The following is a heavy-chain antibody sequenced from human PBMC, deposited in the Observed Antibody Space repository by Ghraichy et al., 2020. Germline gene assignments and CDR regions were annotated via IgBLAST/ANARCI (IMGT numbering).Heavy chain of an antibody. V-gene: IGHV4-34*01. J-gene: IGHJ4*02. CDR2: INHSGST. Sequence: SETLSLTCAVYGGSFSGYYWSWIRQPPGKGLEWIGEINHSGSTNYNPSLKSGVTISVDTSKNQFSLKLSSVTAADTAVYYFARGRGDSLLRYFDRAGLHFDYWGQGTLVTVSS. CDR1: GGSFSGYY. D-gene: IGHD3-9*01. CDR3: ARGRGDSLLRYFDRAGLHFDY.